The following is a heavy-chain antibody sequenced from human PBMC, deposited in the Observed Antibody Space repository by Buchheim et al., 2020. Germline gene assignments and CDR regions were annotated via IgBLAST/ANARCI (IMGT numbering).Heavy chain of an antibody. Sequence: QLQLQESGPGLVKPSETLSLTCTVSGGSISSSGYYWGWIRQPPGKGLEWIGSIYYGGSTSYNPSLKSRVTISVDTSKNQFSLKLSAVTAADTAVYYCARLKGQWPDFWGQGTL. D-gene: IGHD6-19*01. CDR2: IYYGGST. CDR3: ARLKGQWPDF. CDR1: GGSISSSGYY. V-gene: IGHV4-39*01. J-gene: IGHJ4*02.